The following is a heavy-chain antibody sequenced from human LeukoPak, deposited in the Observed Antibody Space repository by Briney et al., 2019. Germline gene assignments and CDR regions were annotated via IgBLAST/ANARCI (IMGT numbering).Heavy chain of an antibody. V-gene: IGHV1-18*01. Sequence: ASVKVSCKASGYSLTSYGISWVRQAPGQGPEWMGWISGYNSATNYAQKLQGRVTMTTDTSTSTAYMELRSLRSDDTAVYYCARDRASGTYYPDYWGQGTLVTVSS. J-gene: IGHJ4*02. CDR3: ARDRASGTYYPDY. CDR1: GYSLTSYG. CDR2: ISGYNSAT. D-gene: IGHD1-26*01.